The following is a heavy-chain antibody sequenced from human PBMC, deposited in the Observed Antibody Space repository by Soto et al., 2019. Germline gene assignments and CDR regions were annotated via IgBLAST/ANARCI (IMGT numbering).Heavy chain of an antibody. CDR3: ARDNCEVEYSGYDFFDY. J-gene: IGHJ4*02. D-gene: IGHD5-12*01. CDR1: GGSISSYY. V-gene: IGHV4-4*07. CDR2: IYTSGST. Sequence: PSETLSHTCTVSGGSISSYYWSWIRQPAGKGLEWIGRIYTSGSTNYNPSLKSRVTMSVDTSKNQFSLKLSSVTAADTAVYYCARDNCEVEYSGYDFFDYWGQGTLVTVSS.